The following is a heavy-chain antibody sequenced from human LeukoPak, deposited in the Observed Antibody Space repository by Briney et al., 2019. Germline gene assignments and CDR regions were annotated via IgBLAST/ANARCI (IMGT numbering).Heavy chain of an antibody. CDR2: INAGTGNR. CDR1: GYTFSSYA. CDR3: ARDDYGDYTVGSEYFQH. D-gene: IGHD4-17*01. J-gene: IGHJ1*01. Sequence: ASVKVSCKASGYTFSSYAIHWVRQAPGQRLEWMGWINAGTGNRKYSQKFQGRVTITADESTSTAYMELSSLRSEDTAVYYCARDDYGDYTVGSEYFQHWGQGTLVTVSS. V-gene: IGHV1-3*01.